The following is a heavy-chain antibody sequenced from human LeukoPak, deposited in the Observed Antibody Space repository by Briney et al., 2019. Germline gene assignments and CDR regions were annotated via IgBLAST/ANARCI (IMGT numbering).Heavy chain of an antibody. CDR3: AKDLAYGSGSYYFDY. J-gene: IGHJ4*02. Sequence: GGSLRLSCAASGFTFSNYAMHWVRQAPGKGLEWVAFISYDGNNRGFPDSVKGRFTISRDNSKNTVYLQMNSLRAEDTAVYYCAKDLAYGSGSYYFDYWGQGTLVTVSS. CDR1: GFTFSNYA. D-gene: IGHD3-10*01. V-gene: IGHV3-30*18. CDR2: ISYDGNNR.